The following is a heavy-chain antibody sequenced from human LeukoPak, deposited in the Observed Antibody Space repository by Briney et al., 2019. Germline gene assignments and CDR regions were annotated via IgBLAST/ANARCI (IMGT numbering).Heavy chain of an antibody. J-gene: IGHJ4*02. V-gene: IGHV3-48*04. CDR1: GFTFSSYS. CDR3: ARETWALSMVRGVPDY. CDR2: ISSSSSTI. Sequence: PGGSLRLSCAASGFTFSSYSMNWVRQAPGKGLEWVSYISSSSSTIYYADSVKGRFTISRDNAKNSLYLQMNSLRAEDTAVYYCARETWALSMVRGVPDYWGQGTLVTVSS. D-gene: IGHD3-10*01.